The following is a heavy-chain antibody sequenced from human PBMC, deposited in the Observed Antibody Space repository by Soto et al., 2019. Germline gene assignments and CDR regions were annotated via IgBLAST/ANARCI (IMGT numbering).Heavy chain of an antibody. Sequence: QVQLVQSGAEVKKPGSSVKVSCKASGGSFGNSAINWVRQTPGQGIEWLGGFIPVYRTLNYAQKFQGKVTITADVSTGTAFMTLSSLASDDTAVYYCSTGVIWIGYFTVDSWGQGTRVTVAS. V-gene: IGHV1-69*01. D-gene: IGHD3-3*01. CDR1: GGSFGNSA. CDR3: STGVIWIGYFTVDS. CDR2: FIPVYRTL. J-gene: IGHJ4*02.